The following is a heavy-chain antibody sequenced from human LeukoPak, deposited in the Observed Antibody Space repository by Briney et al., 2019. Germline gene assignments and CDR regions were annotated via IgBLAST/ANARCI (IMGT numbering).Heavy chain of an antibody. J-gene: IGHJ4*02. CDR1: GYTFTSYY. Sequence: ASLKVSCKASGYTFTSYYMHWVRQAPGQGLEWMGIINPSGCSTSYAQKFQGRVTMTRDMSTSTVYMELSSLRSEDTAVYYCARGSLASPNEAEYYFDYWGQGTLVTVSS. V-gene: IGHV1-46*01. CDR3: ARGSLASPNEAEYYFDY. CDR2: INPSGCST. D-gene: IGHD3-3*02.